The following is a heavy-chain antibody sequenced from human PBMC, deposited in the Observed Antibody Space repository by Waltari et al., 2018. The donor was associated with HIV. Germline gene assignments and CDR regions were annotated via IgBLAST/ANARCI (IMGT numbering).Heavy chain of an antibody. CDR3: ARGDGDYDNWFDS. CDR2: IGFEASNK. V-gene: IGHV3-33*01. D-gene: IGHD4-17*01. CDR1: GFTFSYYG. J-gene: IGHJ5*01. Sequence: QVQVVESGGGVVQPGRSLRLSCAASGFTFSYYGMHWVRQAQGKGLGWVAVIGFEASNKYDAESVKGRFTISRDNSKNTLYLQMNSLRVEDTAVYYCARGDGDYDNWFDSWGQGTLVTVSS.